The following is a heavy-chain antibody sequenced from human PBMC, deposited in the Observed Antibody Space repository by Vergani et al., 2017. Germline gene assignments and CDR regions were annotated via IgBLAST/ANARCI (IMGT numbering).Heavy chain of an antibody. CDR2: VSWNSGSI. J-gene: IGHJ3*02. V-gene: IGHV3-9*01. D-gene: IGHD6-19*01. CDR1: GVTFDDYA. CDR3: AKAFRYSSDWDDAFHI. Sequence: EVQLVESGGGLVQPGRSLRLSCAASGVTFDDYAMHWVRKGPGKGLEWVSGVSWNSGSIGYADSVKGRFTISRDNAQTSLYLQMNSLRAVDTALYYCAKAFRYSSDWDDAFHIWGQGTMVTVSS.